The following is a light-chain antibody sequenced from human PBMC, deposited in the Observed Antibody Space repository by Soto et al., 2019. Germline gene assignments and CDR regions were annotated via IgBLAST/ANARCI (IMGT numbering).Light chain of an antibody. CDR2: AAS. Sequence: DIQITQSPSTLSASVGDRVTITCRASQSIGYWLAWYQQKPGKAPNLLIYAASSLETGVPSRFSGSGSGTEFTLSISSMQPDESASYYCKQYNIYPTVGQGKRLEIK. J-gene: IGKJ5*01. V-gene: IGKV1-5*01. CDR1: QSIGYW. CDR3: KQYNIYPT.